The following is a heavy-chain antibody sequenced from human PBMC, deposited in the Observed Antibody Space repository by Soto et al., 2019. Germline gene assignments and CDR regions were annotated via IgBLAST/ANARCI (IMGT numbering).Heavy chain of an antibody. V-gene: IGHV1-69*13. CDR3: DLGLAYATSWSWLVP. Sequence: SVKVSCKASGVTSNTYSISWVRQAPGQGLEWMGGITPIYASTYYARKFQGRLTITADESTSTAYMELRSLRSDDTAVYYCDLGLAYATSWSWLVPWGQGTLVTVSS. CDR2: ITPIYAST. CDR1: GVTSNTYS. D-gene: IGHD1-26*01. J-gene: IGHJ5*02.